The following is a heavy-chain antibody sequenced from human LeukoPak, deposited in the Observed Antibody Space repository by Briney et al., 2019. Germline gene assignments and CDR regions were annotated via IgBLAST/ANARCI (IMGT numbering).Heavy chain of an antibody. CDR3: ARDSRGYYDSSGYFDH. D-gene: IGHD3-22*01. CDR2: IYYSGTT. V-gene: IGHV4-61*01. J-gene: IGHJ4*02. CDR1: GDSVSSDSYY. Sequence: SETLSLTCTVSGDSVSSDSYYWSWIRQPPGKELEWIGYIYYSGTTNQNPSLKSRVTLSVDTSKNQLYLKLNSVTAADTAVYYCARDSRGYYDSSGYFDHWGQGTLVTVSS.